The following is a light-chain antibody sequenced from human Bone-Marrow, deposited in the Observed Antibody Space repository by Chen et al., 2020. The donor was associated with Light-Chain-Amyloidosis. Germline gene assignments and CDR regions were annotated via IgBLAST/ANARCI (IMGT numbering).Light chain of an antibody. V-gene: IGLV8-61*01. CDR1: SGSVSGSLS. J-gene: IGLJ3*02. CDR3: VVFLGSGIWE. CDR2: STK. Sequence: QTVGTQEPAFSVSPGETVTLTCGLSSGSVSGSLSPTWYQQTPGQPPRTLIGSTKTRSSGVPDRFSASTLGNKAALTITGVQVDDEADYYCVVFLGSGIWEFGGGTKLTVL.